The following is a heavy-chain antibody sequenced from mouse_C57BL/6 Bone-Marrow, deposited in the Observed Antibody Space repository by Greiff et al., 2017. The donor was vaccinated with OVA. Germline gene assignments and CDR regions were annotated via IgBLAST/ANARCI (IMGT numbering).Heavy chain of an antibody. D-gene: IGHD1-1*01. CDR1: GFNIKDYY. Sequence: VQLQQSGAELVRPGASVKLSCTASGFNIKDYYMHWVKQRPEQGLEWIGRIDPEDGDTEYAPKFQGKATMTADTSSNTAYLQLSSLTSEDTAVYYCTTKAPNYYGNYAMDYWGQGTSVTVSS. CDR3: TTKAPNYYGNYAMDY. J-gene: IGHJ4*01. V-gene: IGHV14-1*01. CDR2: IDPEDGDT.